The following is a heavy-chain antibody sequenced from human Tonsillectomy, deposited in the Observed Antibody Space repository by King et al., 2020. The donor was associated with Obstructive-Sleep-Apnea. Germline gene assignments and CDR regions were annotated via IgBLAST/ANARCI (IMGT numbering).Heavy chain of an antibody. CDR2: IGTAGDT. CDR3: ARRAGGSGSWEYYFDY. D-gene: IGHD3-10*01. V-gene: IGHV3-13*01. Sequence: VQLVESGGGLVQPGGSLRLSCAASGFTFSSYDMHWVRQAAGKGLDWVSAIGTAGDTYYPGSVKGRFTISRENAKNSLYRQMNSLRAGDTAVYYCARRAGGSGSWEYYFDYWGQGTLVTVSS. CDR1: GFTFSSYD. J-gene: IGHJ4*02.